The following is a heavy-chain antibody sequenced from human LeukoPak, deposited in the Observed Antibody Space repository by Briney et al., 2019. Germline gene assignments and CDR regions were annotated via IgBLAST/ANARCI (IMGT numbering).Heavy chain of an antibody. CDR2: IYHSGST. J-gene: IGHJ4*02. CDR3: ARGIIMTSGSGSLNLDY. Sequence: SQTLSLTCAVSGGSISSGGYSWSWIRQPPGKGLEWIGYIYHSGSTYYNPSLKSRVTISVDRSKNQFSLKLSSVTAADTAVYYCARGIIMTSGSGSLNLDYWGQGTLVTVSS. CDR1: GGSISSGGYS. D-gene: IGHD3-10*01. V-gene: IGHV4-30-2*01.